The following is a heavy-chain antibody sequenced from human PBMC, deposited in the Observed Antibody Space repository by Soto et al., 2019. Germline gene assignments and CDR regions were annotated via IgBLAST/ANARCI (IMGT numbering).Heavy chain of an antibody. CDR1: GGSFSGYY. CDR3: AKSGPGIESWFDP. V-gene: IGHV4-34*01. D-gene: IGHD6-13*01. J-gene: IGHJ5*02. CDR2: INHSGST. Sequence: SETLSLTCAVYGGSFSGYYWSWIRQPPGKGLEWIGEINHSGSTNYNPSLKSRVTISVDTSKNQFSLKLSSVTAADTAVYYCAKSGPGIESWFDPWGQGTLVTVSS.